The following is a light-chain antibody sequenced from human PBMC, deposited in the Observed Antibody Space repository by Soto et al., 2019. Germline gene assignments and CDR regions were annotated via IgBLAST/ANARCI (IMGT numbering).Light chain of an antibody. V-gene: IGLV2-14*03. CDR1: SNDVGGYNF. Sequence: QSALTQPASVSGSPGQSITISCTGTSNDVGGYNFVFWYQQHPTKAPKLIIYDVINRPSGVSNRFSGSKSGNKASLTISGLQAEDEADYYCTSYTSSFTFVFGTGTKVTVL. CDR2: DVI. J-gene: IGLJ1*01. CDR3: TSYTSSFTFV.